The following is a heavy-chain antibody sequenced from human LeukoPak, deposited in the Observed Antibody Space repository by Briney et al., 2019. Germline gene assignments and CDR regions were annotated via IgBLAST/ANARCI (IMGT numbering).Heavy chain of an antibody. D-gene: IGHD3-10*01. Sequence: GGSLRLSCAASGFTFSLYALNWVRQAPGKGLEWVAFIRYDGSKIYYAESVKGRFTISRDNSKNTLYLQMNSLRAEDTAVYYCARILVRGVYYYYMDVWGKGTTVTISS. V-gene: IGHV3-30*02. CDR3: ARILVRGVYYYYMDV. CDR2: IRYDGSKI. J-gene: IGHJ6*03. CDR1: GFTFSLYA.